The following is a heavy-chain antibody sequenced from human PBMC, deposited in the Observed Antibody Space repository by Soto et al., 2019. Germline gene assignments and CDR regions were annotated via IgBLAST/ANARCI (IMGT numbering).Heavy chain of an antibody. CDR1: GFTFSSFW. CDR2: INSDASTT. Sequence: EVQLVESGGGLVQPGGSLRLSCAASGFTFSSFWMYWVRQAPGKGLVWVSRINSDASTTSYTDSVKGRFTIARDNAKNTRYLQMNSLRAEDTAVYYCARIPPGWGGGQLVLYYRGQGTLVTVSS. J-gene: IGHJ4*02. D-gene: IGHD6-13*01. CDR3: ARIPPGWGGGQLVLYY. V-gene: IGHV3-74*01.